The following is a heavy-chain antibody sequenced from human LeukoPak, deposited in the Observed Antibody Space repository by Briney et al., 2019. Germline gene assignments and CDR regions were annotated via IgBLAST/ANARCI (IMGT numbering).Heavy chain of an antibody. CDR2: IYYSGGT. CDR1: GGSINSGGYY. V-gene: IGHV4-31*03. D-gene: IGHD6-19*01. J-gene: IGHJ5*02. Sequence: SETLSLTCTVSGGSINSGGYYWSWIRQHPGKGLEWIGYIYYSGGTYYNPSLKSRVTISVDTSKNQFSLKLSSVTAADTAVYYCARDERGDSSGSLHNWFDPWGQGTLVTVSS. CDR3: ARDERGDSSGSLHNWFDP.